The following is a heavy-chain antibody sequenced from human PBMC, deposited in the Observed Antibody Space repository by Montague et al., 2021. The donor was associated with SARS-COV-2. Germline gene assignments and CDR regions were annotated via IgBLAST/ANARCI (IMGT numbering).Heavy chain of an antibody. CDR1: GFTFSSYS. CDR2: ISSSSSYI. D-gene: IGHD5-18*01. Sequence: SLRLSCAASGFTFSSYSMNWVRQAPGKGLEWVSSISSSSSYIYYADSVKGRFTISRDNAKNSLYLQMNSLRAEDTAVYYCARDTPMVHNWFDPWGQGTLVTVSS. J-gene: IGHJ5*02. CDR3: ARDTPMVHNWFDP. V-gene: IGHV3-21*01.